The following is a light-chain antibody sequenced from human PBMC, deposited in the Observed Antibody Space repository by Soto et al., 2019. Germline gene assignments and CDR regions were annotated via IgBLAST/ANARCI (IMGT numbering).Light chain of an antibody. CDR2: GTS. V-gene: IGKV3-20*01. Sequence: EIVLTQSPGILSLSPGDGATLSCRASQSVSSNYLAWYQQNPGQAPRLLIYGTSTRASGIPDRFSGSGSGTDFTLTITRLEPEDFAVYFCQQYAVSPATFGGGTKVDIK. J-gene: IGKJ4*01. CDR1: QSVSSNY. CDR3: QQYAVSPAT.